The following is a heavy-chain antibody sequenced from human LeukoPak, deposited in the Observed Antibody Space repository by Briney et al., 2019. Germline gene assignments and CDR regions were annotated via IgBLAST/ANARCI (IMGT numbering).Heavy chain of an antibody. D-gene: IGHD3-3*01. CDR1: GGTFSSYA. CDR2: IIPIVGAT. V-gene: IGHV1-69*13. J-gene: IGHJ4*02. CDR3: ARATGGDIWIGYPSPPIFDY. Sequence: SVKVSCKASGGTFSSYAISWVRQAPGQGLEWMGGIIPIVGATNYAQTFQGRVTITADESTSTAYMELSSLRSEDTAVHYCARATGGDIWIGYPSPPIFDYWGQGTLVTVSS.